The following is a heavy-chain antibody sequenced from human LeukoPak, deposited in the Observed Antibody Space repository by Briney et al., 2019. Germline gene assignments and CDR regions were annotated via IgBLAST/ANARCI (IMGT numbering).Heavy chain of an antibody. CDR2: IYYSGST. Sequence: SETLSLTCTVSGGSISSSSYYWGWIRQPPGKGLEWIGSIYYSGSTYYNPSLKSRVTISVDTSKNQFSLKLSSVTAADTAVYYCARVGTEMTATPFDYWGQGTLVTVSS. CDR3: ARVGTEMTATPFDY. V-gene: IGHV4-39*07. J-gene: IGHJ4*02. CDR1: GGSISSSSYY. D-gene: IGHD2-21*02.